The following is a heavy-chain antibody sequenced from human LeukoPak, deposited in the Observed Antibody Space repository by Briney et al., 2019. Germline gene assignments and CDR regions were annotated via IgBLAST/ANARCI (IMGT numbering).Heavy chain of an antibody. CDR3: ARALGVSQYCSSTSCPLGY. Sequence: GSLRLSCAASGFTFSSYSMNWVRQAPGKGLEWVSSISSSSSYIYYADSVKGRFTISRDNAKNSLYLQMNSLRAEDTAVYYCARALGVSQYCSSTSCPLGYWGQGTLVTVSS. CDR1: GFTFSSYS. D-gene: IGHD2-2*01. CDR2: ISSSSSYI. V-gene: IGHV3-21*01. J-gene: IGHJ4*02.